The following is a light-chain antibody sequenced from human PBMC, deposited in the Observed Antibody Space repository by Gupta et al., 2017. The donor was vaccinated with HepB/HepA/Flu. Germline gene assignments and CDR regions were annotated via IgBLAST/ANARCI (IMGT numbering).Light chain of an antibody. CDR2: ENN. CDR3: GTWDSSLSVVV. J-gene: IGLJ2*01. V-gene: IGLV1-51*02. Sequence: QPVLTQPPSLSAAPGQKVTIPCSGSSSNIANNYVSWYQQLPGTAPKLLIFENNQRPSGIPDRCSGSTSDTSATLDITGLQTGDEADYYCGTWDSSLSVVVFGGGTRLTVL. CDR1: SSNIANNY.